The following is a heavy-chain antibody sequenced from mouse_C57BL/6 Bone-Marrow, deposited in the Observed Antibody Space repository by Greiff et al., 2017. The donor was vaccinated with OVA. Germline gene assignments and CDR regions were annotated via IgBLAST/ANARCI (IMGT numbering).Heavy chain of an antibody. CDR1: GYTFTSYW. J-gene: IGHJ4*01. CDR3: ARRRGTAQAPYYAMGY. D-gene: IGHD3-2*02. V-gene: IGHV1-50*01. Sequence: VQLQQPGAELVKPGASVKLSCKASGYTFTSYWMQWVKQRPGQGLEWIGEIDPSDSYTNYNQKFKGKATLTVDTSSSTAYMQLSSLTSEDSAVYCCARRRGTAQAPYYAMGYWGQGASVTVSS. CDR2: IDPSDSYT.